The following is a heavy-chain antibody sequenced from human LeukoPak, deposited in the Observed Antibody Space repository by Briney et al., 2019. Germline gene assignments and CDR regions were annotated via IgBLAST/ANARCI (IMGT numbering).Heavy chain of an antibody. D-gene: IGHD3-16*02. CDR2: IRYDGSNK. V-gene: IGHV3-30*02. J-gene: IGHJ4*02. CDR1: GFTFSSYG. CDR3: AKVYYGLRLGELSSYDY. Sequence: PGGSLRLSCAASGFTFSSYGMHWVRQAPGKGLEWVAFIRYDGSNKYYADSVKGRFTISRDNSKNTLYLQMNSLRAEDTAVYYCAKVYYGLRLGELSSYDYWGQGTLVTVSS.